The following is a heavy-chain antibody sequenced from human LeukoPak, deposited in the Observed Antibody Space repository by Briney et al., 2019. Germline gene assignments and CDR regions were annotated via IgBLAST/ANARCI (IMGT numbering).Heavy chain of an antibody. Sequence: GGSLRLSCAASGFTFSNTWMTWVRQAPGKGLEWVGLIKNEVDGGTTDYAAPVKGGFTISRDDSKNMLYLQMNSLKTEDTGVYYCTTVPGIQDYWGQGTLVTVSS. CDR1: GFTFSNTW. D-gene: IGHD3-10*02. V-gene: IGHV3-15*01. J-gene: IGHJ4*02. CDR3: TTVPGIQDY. CDR2: IKNEVDGGTT.